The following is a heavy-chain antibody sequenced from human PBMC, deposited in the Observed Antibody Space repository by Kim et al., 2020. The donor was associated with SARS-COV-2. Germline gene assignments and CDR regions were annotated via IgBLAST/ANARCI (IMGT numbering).Heavy chain of an antibody. CDR2: IYSGANSA. V-gene: IGHV3-23*03. CDR3: SSQPSDYSDYLKSTNDY. Sequence: GGSLRLSCAASGFTFSSYAMSWVRQAPGKGLEWVSVIYSGANSAYYADSVKGRFTISRDNSKNTLYLQMSSLRAEDTAVYYCSSQPSDYSDYLKSTNDYWGQGTLVTVSS. CDR1: GFTFSSYA. D-gene: IGHD4-17*01. J-gene: IGHJ4*02.